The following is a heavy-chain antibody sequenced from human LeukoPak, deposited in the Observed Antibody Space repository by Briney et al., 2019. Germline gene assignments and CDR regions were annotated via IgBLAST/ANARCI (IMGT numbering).Heavy chain of an antibody. J-gene: IGHJ4*02. CDR2: IYTTGST. V-gene: IGHV4-61*02. D-gene: IGHD2-2*01. CDR1: GGSISGDSYY. CDR3: ARGRGVVPTVSFDY. Sequence: PSQTLSLTCTVSGGSISGDSYYWSWIRQPAGKGLQWIGRIYTTGSTNYSPSLKSRVVISIVTSKSQFSLQLSSVTAADTAVYYCARGRGVVPTVSFDYWGQGTLVTVSS.